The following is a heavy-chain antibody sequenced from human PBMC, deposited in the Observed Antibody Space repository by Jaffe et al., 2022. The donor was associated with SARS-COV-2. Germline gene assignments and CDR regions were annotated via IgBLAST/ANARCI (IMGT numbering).Heavy chain of an antibody. V-gene: IGHV3-53*01. Sequence: EVQLVESGGGLIQPGGSLRLSCAASGFTVSSNYMNWVRQAPGKGLEWVSVLHSGGNTYYADSVKGRFTISGDNSRNTLYLQMNSLRAEDTAVYFCATGLQWKQGFFDYWGQGTLVTVSS. CDR2: LHSGGNT. D-gene: IGHD5-18*01. CDR3: ATGLQWKQGFFDY. J-gene: IGHJ4*02. CDR1: GFTVSSNY.